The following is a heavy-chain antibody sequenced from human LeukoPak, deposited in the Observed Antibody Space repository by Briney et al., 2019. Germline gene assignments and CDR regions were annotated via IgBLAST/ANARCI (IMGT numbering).Heavy chain of an antibody. CDR3: AKRGPIYSSSPGNYFDY. CDR1: GFTFSSYA. D-gene: IGHD6-6*01. CDR2: ISGSGGST. Sequence: GGSLRLSCAASGFTFSSYAMSWVRQAPGKGLEWVSAISGSGGSTYYADSVKGRFTISRDNSKNTLYLQMNSLRAEDTAVYYCAKRGPIYSSSPGNYFDYWGQGTLVTVSS. J-gene: IGHJ4*02. V-gene: IGHV3-23*01.